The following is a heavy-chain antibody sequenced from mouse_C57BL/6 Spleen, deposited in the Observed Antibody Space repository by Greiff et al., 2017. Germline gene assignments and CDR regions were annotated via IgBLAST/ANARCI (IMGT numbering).Heavy chain of an antibody. CDR2: ISNGGGST. V-gene: IGHV5-12*01. Sequence: EVHLVESGGGLVQPGGSLKLSCAASGFTFSDYYMYWVRQTPEKRLEWVAYISNGGGSTYYPDTVKGRFTISRDNAKNTLYLQMSRLKSEDTAMYYCARHGITTVVGYFDVWGTGTTVTVSS. J-gene: IGHJ1*03. CDR1: GFTFSDYY. D-gene: IGHD1-1*01. CDR3: ARHGITTVVGYFDV.